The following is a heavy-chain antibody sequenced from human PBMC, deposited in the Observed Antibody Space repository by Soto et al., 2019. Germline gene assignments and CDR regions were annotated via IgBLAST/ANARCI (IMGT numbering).Heavy chain of an antibody. CDR1: GFTFSSYS. CDR3: AREVGIAVALTTYYYYVMDV. Sequence: GGSLRLSCAASGFTFSSYSMNWVRQAPGKGLEWVSSISSSSSYIYYADSVKGRFTISIDNAKNSLYLQMNNLRAEDTAVHYCAREVGIAVALTTYYYYVMDVWGQGTTVTVS. V-gene: IGHV3-21*01. D-gene: IGHD6-19*01. CDR2: ISSSSSYI. J-gene: IGHJ6*02.